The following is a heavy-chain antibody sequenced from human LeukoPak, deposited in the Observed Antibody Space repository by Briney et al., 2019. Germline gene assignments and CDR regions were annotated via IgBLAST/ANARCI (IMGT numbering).Heavy chain of an antibody. J-gene: IGHJ6*03. CDR1: GFTFDDYA. D-gene: IGHD2/OR15-2a*01. Sequence: AGGSLRLSCAGSGFTFDDYAMHWVRQTPGKGLEWVSGISWNSGNIAYADFVGGRFTISRDNAKNSLSLQMNSLSDEDTGVYYCAKDAYGGAAFFYYMDVWGKGTTVTVSS. CDR3: AKDAYGGAAFFYYMDV. CDR2: ISWNSGNI. V-gene: IGHV3-9*01.